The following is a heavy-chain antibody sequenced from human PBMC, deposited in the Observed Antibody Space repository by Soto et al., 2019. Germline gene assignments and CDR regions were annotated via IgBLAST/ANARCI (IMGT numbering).Heavy chain of an antibody. Sequence: GGSLRLSCAASGFTFSSYWMSWVRQAPGKGLEWVANIKQDGSEKYYVDSVKGRFTISRDNAKNSLYLQMNSLRAEDTAVYYCARDGSGYDYNWFDPWGQGTLVTVSS. V-gene: IGHV3-7*04. CDR1: GFTFSSYW. D-gene: IGHD5-12*01. CDR3: ARDGSGYDYNWFDP. J-gene: IGHJ5*02. CDR2: IKQDGSEK.